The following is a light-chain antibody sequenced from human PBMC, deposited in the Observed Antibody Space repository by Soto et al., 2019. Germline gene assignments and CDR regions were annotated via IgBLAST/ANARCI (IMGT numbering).Light chain of an antibody. J-gene: IGKJ1*01. CDR1: QSISSW. V-gene: IGKV1-5*01. CDR2: DAS. Sequence: DIQMTQSPSTLSASVGDRVTITCRASQSISSWLAWYQQKPGKAPKLLIYDASSLESGVPSRFSGSGYGTEFTLTISRLQPDDFATYYCQQYNSYPWTFGQGTKVEIK. CDR3: QQYNSYPWT.